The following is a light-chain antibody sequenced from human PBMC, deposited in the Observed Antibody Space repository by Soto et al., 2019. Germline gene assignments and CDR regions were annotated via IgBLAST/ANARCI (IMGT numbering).Light chain of an antibody. CDR3: SSYTTTNTYV. CDR1: GSDVGDSSH. J-gene: IGLJ1*01. V-gene: IGLV2-14*01. Sequence: QSVLTQPRSVSGSPGQSVTISCTATGSDVGDSSHVSWYQLHPGKAPKLMIYEVSNRPSGVSNRFSGSKSGDTASLTISGLQAEDEADYYCSSYTTTNTYVFGTGTKLTVL. CDR2: EVS.